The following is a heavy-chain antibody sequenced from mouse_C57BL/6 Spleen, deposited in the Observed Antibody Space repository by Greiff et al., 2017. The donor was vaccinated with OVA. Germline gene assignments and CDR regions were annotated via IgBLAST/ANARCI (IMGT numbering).Heavy chain of an antibody. CDR2: IYPGDGDT. J-gene: IGHJ2*01. CDR1: GYAFSSSW. V-gene: IGHV1-82*01. Sequence: VQLQQSGPELVKPGASVKISCKASGYAFSSSWMNWVKQRPGKGLEWIGRIYPGDGDTNYNGKFKGKATLTADKSSSTAYMQLSSLTSEDSAVYFCARDGYYPLDYWGQGTTLTVSS. CDR3: ARDGYYPLDY. D-gene: IGHD2-3*01.